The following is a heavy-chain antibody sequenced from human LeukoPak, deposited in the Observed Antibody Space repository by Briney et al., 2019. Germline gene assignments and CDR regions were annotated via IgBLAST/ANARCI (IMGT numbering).Heavy chain of an antibody. J-gene: IGHJ4*02. Sequence: GSLRLSCEASEFTFSSYSMNWVRQAPGKGLEWVSYISSSSSTIYYAESVKGRFTISRDNAKNSLYLQMNSQRVEDTAVYYCARSRGNSGSYPLDYWGQGTLVTVSS. V-gene: IGHV3-48*01. CDR3: ARSRGNSGSYPLDY. D-gene: IGHD1-26*01. CDR2: ISSSSSTI. CDR1: EFTFSSYS.